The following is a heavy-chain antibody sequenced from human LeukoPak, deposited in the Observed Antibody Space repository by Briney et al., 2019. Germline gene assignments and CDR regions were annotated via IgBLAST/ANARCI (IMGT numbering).Heavy chain of an antibody. CDR2: INPNSGGT. CDR1: GYTFTSYD. D-gene: IGHD2-15*01. V-gene: IGHV1-2*02. CDR3: AVGVSTPSPYYFDY. Sequence: ASVKVSCKASGYTFTSYDINWVRQATGQGLEWMGWINPNSGGTNYAQKFQGRVTMTRDTSISTAYMELSRLRSDDTAVYYCAVGVSTPSPYYFDYWGQGTLVTVSS. J-gene: IGHJ4*02.